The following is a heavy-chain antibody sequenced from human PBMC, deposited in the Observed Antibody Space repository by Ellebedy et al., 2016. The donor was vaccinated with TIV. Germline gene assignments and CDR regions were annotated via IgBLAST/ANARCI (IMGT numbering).Heavy chain of an antibody. Sequence: MPSETLSLTCTVSGGSISSYYWTWIRQPAGKGLELIGRVSASGYTNYNPSLKSRVTMSVDTSQNQFSLKLTSVTAADTAAYFCARVFGELEVGYWFDPWGQGTLVTVSS. V-gene: IGHV4-4*07. CDR1: GGSISSYY. D-gene: IGHD3-10*01. CDR2: VSASGYT. CDR3: ARVFGELEVGYWFDP. J-gene: IGHJ5*02.